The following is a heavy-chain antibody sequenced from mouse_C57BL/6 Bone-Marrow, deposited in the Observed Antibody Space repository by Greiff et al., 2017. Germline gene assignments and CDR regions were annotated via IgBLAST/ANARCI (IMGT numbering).Heavy chain of an antibody. CDR1: GFSLTSYG. Sequence: QVQLQQSGPGLVQPSQSLSITCTVSGFSLTSYGVHWVRQSPGKGLEWLGVIWRGGSTDYNAAFMSRLSITKDNSKSHVFFKMNSLQADDTAIYYCAKDISITTVVALDYWGQGTTLTVSS. CDR3: AKDISITTVVALDY. D-gene: IGHD1-1*01. CDR2: IWRGGST. V-gene: IGHV2-5*01. J-gene: IGHJ2*01.